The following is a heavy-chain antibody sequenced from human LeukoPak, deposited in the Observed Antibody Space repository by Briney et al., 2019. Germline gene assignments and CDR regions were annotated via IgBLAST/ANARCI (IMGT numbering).Heavy chain of an antibody. CDR2: ISGSGGST. CDR1: GFTFNTYA. V-gene: IGHV3-23*01. D-gene: IGHD1-26*01. J-gene: IGHJ4*02. Sequence: GGSLRLSCAASGFTFNTYAMSWVRQAPGKGLEWVSGISGSGGSTYYTDSVKGRFTISRDNSKNTLYLQMNSLRAEDTAVYYCTSDPRIGRYFDYWGQGTLVTVSS. CDR3: TSDPRIGRYFDY.